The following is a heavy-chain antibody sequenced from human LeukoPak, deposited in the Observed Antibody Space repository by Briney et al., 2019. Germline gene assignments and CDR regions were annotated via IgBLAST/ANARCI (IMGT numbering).Heavy chain of an antibody. J-gene: IGHJ3*02. CDR3: ARGGDGYNYDPSDAFDI. CDR2: IIPIFGTA. CDR1: GGTFSSYA. V-gene: IGHV1-69*06. D-gene: IGHD5-24*01. Sequence: SVKVSCKASGGTFSSYAISWVRQAPGQGLEWMGGIIPIFGTANYAQKFQGRVTITADKSTSTAYMELSSLRSEDTAVYYCARGGDGYNYDPSDAFDIWGQGTMVTVPS.